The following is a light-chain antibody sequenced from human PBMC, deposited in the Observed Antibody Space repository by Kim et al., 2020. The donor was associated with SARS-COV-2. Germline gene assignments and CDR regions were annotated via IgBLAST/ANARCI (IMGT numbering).Light chain of an antibody. CDR1: TLGDNY. Sequence: SESPGQAANRTCSGDTLGDNYACWYQQKPGQAPVLVIYQDGKRPSGIPERFSCSNSGNAATLTVSGTQAMDEADYYCQAWDSSTAVFGGGAQQTVL. V-gene: IGLV3-1*01. CDR3: QAWDSSTAV. J-gene: IGLJ2*01. CDR2: QDG.